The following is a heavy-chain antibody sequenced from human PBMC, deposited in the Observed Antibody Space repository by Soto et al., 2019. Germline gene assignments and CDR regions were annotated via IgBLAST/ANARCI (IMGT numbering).Heavy chain of an antibody. V-gene: IGHV3-33*01. J-gene: IGHJ4*02. CDR1: GFTFSSYG. CDR3: ARSADRYYGSGSYCVDY. Sequence: GGSLRLSCAASGFTFSSYGMHWVRQAPGKGLEWVAVIWYDGSNKYYADSVKGRFTISRDNSKNTLYLQMNSLRAEDTAVYYCARSADRYYGSGSYCVDYWGQGTLVTVSS. D-gene: IGHD3-10*01. CDR2: IWYDGSNK.